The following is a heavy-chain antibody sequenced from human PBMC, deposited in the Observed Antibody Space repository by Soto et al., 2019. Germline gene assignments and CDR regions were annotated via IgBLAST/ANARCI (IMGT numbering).Heavy chain of an antibody. CDR3: ARERGTGDSYFEF. J-gene: IGHJ4*02. CDR1: GYNFATYW. D-gene: IGHD4-17*01. CDR2: IYPSDSDT. Sequence: GESLKISCKASGYNFATYWIGWVRQMPGKGLEWMAIIYPSDSDTRYSPSFPGQVTISADKSISTTYLQWSSLRASDTAMYYCARERGTGDSYFEFWGQGTLVTVSS. V-gene: IGHV5-51*01.